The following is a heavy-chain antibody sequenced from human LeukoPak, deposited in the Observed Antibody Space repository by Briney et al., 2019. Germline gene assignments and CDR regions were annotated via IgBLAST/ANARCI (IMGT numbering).Heavy chain of an antibody. V-gene: IGHV4-59*01. CDR1: GGSISSYY. D-gene: IGHD4-11*01. CDR2: IYYSGST. J-gene: IGHJ3*02. CDR3: ARAVYSDAFDI. Sequence: SETLSLTWTVSGGSISSYYWSWVRQPPGKGLEWIGYIYYSGSTNYNPSLRSRVTISVDTSKNQFSLKLSSVTAADTAVYYCARAVYSDAFDIWGQGTMVTVSS.